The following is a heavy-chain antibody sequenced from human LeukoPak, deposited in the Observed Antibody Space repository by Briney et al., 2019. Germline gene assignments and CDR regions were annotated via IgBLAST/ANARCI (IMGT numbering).Heavy chain of an antibody. CDR1: GFTLSRYA. J-gene: IGHJ4*02. D-gene: IGHD3-22*01. V-gene: IGHV3-23*01. CDR3: AKTDSSDYSYYFDY. CDR2: ISGSGGRT. Sequence: GGSLRLSCAASGFTLSRYAMSWVRQAPGKGLEWVSAISGSGGRTYYADSVKGRFTISRDNSKNTLYLQMNSLRAEDTAVYYCAKTDSSDYSYYFDYWGQGTLVTVSS.